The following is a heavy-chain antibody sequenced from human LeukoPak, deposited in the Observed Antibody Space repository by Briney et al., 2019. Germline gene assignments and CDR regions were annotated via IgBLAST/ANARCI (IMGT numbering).Heavy chain of an antibody. J-gene: IGHJ4*02. D-gene: IGHD2-2*01. CDR2: INPSGGST. V-gene: IGHV1-46*01. Sequence: GATVKVSCKASGYTFTGYYMHWVRQAPGQGLEWMGIINPSGGSTSYAQKFQGRVTMTRDMSTSTVYMELSSLRSEDTAVYYCARAHQIRYQLLIGYWGQGTLVTVSS. CDR1: GYTFTGYY. CDR3: ARAHQIRYQLLIGY.